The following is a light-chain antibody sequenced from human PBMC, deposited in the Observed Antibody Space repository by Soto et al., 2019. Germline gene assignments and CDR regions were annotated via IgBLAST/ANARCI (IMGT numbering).Light chain of an antibody. Sequence: EIVLTQSPATLSLSPGERATLSCRASHSVDRYLAWYQQKPGQAPRLLIYDTSNRATGVPARFSGSGSGTDFTLSISSLEPEDCAVYYYQQRLNWSAITFVPGTTVEIK. J-gene: IGKJ3*01. CDR1: HSVDRY. CDR2: DTS. CDR3: QQRLNWSAIT. V-gene: IGKV3-11*01.